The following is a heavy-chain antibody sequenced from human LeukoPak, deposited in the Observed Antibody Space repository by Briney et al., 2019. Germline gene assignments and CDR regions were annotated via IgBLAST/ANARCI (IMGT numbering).Heavy chain of an antibody. V-gene: IGHV4-4*07. Sequence: SETLPLTCIVSGGSISSYFWTWIRQPAGRGLEWIGHIYSSGSFKYNPSLKSRVTMSIDTSKNQLSLKLNSVTAADTAVYYCARSGGSSSGSLGLWYSDIWGQGTMVTVSS. J-gene: IGHJ3*02. D-gene: IGHD6-19*01. CDR1: GGSISSYF. CDR2: IYSSGSF. CDR3: ARSGGSSSGSLGLWYSDI.